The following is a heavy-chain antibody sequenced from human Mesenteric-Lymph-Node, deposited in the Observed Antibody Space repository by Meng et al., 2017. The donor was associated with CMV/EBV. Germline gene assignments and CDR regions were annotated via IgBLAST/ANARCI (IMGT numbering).Heavy chain of an antibody. V-gene: IGHV3-73*01. D-gene: IGHD2-21*01. CDR3: SSRLCGGDCLEY. J-gene: IGHJ4*02. Sequence: ACGFTFSGYTIYWVRQASGKGLEWVGRIRNRANSYATAYAASVKGRFTISRDDSKNTAYLQMNSLKTEDTAVYYCSSRLCGGDCLEYWGQGTLVTVSS. CDR1: GFTFSGYT. CDR2: IRNRANSYAT.